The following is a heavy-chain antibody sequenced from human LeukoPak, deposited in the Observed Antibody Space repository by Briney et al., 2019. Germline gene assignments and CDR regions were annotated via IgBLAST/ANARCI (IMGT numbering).Heavy chain of an antibody. V-gene: IGHV3-23*01. CDR2: VTVSGGGT. D-gene: IGHD2-2*01. Sequence: GGSLRLSCTASGFTFSSYAMSWVRQAPGKGLEWVSTVTVSGGGTYYGDSVKGRFTISRDNSKNTLYLQMNSLRADDTAVYYCASRSPALDYWGQGTLVTVSS. CDR1: GFTFSSYA. J-gene: IGHJ4*02. CDR3: ASRSPALDY.